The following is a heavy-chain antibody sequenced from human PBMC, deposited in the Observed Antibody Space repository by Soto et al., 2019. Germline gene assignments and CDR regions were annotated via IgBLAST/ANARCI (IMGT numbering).Heavy chain of an antibody. CDR2: ISAYNGNT. Sequence: ALLNLACKASGYRFSIDRISCVRHDTGQGLEWMGWISAYNGNTNYAQKLQGRVTMTTDTSTSTAYMELRSLRSDDTAVYYCARDSTGYYDSSGYYTGYYGMDVWGQGTTVTVSS. V-gene: IGHV1-18*01. J-gene: IGHJ6*02. CDR3: ARDSTGYYDSSGYYTGYYGMDV. CDR1: GYRFSIDR. D-gene: IGHD3-22*01.